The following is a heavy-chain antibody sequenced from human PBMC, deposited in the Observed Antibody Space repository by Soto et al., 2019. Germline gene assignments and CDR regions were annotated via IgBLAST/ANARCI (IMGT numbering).Heavy chain of an antibody. J-gene: IGHJ3*02. D-gene: IGHD1-7*01. CDR1: GFTFSIYA. CDR2: ISGSGSST. CDR3: ARRNWNYGAFDI. Sequence: PGGSLRLSCAASGFTFSIYAMRWVRQAPGKGLEWVSGISGSGSSTYYADSVKGRFTISRDNSKNTLYLQVNSLRADDTAVYYCARRNWNYGAFDIWGQGTMVTVSS. V-gene: IGHV3-23*01.